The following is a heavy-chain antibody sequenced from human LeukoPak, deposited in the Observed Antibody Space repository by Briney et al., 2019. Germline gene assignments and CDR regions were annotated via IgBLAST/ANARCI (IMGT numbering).Heavy chain of an antibody. V-gene: IGHV1-18*01. CDR1: GYTFTSYY. J-gene: IGHJ4*02. CDR2: ISSYNGNT. CDR3: ARAHDILTGSGFDY. Sequence: ASVKVSCKASGYTFTSYYIIWVRQAPGQGLEWMGWISSYNGNTNYAQKLQGRVNMTTDTSTRTAYRELRSLRSDDTAVYYCARAHDILTGSGFDYWGQGTLVTVSS. D-gene: IGHD3-9*01.